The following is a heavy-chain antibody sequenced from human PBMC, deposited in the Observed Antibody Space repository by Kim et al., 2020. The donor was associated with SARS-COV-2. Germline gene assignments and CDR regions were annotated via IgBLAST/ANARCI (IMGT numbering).Heavy chain of an antibody. J-gene: IGHJ4*02. CDR2: ISYDGSNK. CDR1: GFAFSSYA. CDR3: ARDHLRGVALDY. D-gene: IGHD5-12*01. V-gene: IGHV3-30*04. Sequence: GGSLRLSCAASGFAFSSYAMYWVRQAPGKGLEWVAVISYDGSNKYYADSVKGRFTISRDNSKNTLYLQMNSLRAEDTAVYYCARDHLRGVALDYWGQGTLVTVSS.